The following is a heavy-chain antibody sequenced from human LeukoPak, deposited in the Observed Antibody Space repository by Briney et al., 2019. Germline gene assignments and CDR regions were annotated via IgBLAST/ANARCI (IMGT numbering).Heavy chain of an antibody. CDR2: INADEDRA. J-gene: IGHJ4*02. CDR3: ARDSPDSSGFLGG. V-gene: IGHV3-74*01. CDR1: GFTFSDYW. Sequence: PGGSLRLSCAASGFTFSDYWMHWVRQAPGKGLVWVSHINADEDRAAYADSVKGRFTISRDNARNTLYLQMNSLRDEDTAVYYCARDSPDSSGFLGGWGQGTLVTVSS. D-gene: IGHD3-22*01.